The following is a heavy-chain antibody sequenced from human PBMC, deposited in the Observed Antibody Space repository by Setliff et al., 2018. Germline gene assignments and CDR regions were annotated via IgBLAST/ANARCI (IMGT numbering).Heavy chain of an antibody. CDR2: IQKSGST. J-gene: IGHJ6*02. CDR3: ARLSWNSLRYYGLDV. CDR1: GVSISSYY. Sequence: SETLSLTCNVSGVSISSYYWSWIRQPPGKGLESIGYIQKSGSTNYNPSLMSRVSISVDTSKNQFSLKLRSVTAADTAVYYCARLSWNSLRYYGLDVWGQGTTVTVSS. D-gene: IGHD1-1*01. V-gene: IGHV4-59*01.